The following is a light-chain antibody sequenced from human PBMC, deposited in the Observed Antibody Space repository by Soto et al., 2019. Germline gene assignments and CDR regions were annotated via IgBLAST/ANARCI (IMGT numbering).Light chain of an antibody. J-gene: IGKJ4*01. CDR2: DIF. Sequence: EIVMTQSPATLSVSPGERATLSCRASQSVSSSDLAWYQQKPGQAPRLVIYDIFTRATGVPTRISGSGSGTEFTLTISSLQSEDFAVYYCQQYNSWPLTFGGGTKVDIK. V-gene: IGKV3D-15*01. CDR1: QSVSSSD. CDR3: QQYNSWPLT.